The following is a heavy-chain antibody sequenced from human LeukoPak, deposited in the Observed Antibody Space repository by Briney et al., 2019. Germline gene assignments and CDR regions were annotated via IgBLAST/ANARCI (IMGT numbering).Heavy chain of an antibody. J-gene: IGHJ4*02. CDR1: GFTFSSYA. CDR3: ARDPSNSGYEFPGFFDY. V-gene: IGHV3-30-3*01. CDR2: ISYDGSNK. D-gene: IGHD5-12*01. Sequence: PGRSLRLSCAASGFTFSSYAMHWVRQAPGKGLEWVAVISYDGSNKYYANSVKGRFTISGDNSKNTLYLQMNSLRAEDTAVYYCARDPSNSGYEFPGFFDYWGQGTLVTVSS.